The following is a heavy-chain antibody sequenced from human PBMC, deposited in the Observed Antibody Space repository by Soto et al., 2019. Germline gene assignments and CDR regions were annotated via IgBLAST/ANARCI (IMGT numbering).Heavy chain of an antibody. CDR2: IYPDDSDT. J-gene: IGHJ6*02. CDR3: ARLGSAAGLSNYGMDV. V-gene: IGHV5-51*01. D-gene: IGHD6-13*01. Sequence: PGESLKISCQGSGYSFTTYWIGWVRQMPGKGLEWMGIIYPDDSDTRYSPSFQGQVTISADKSISTAYLQWSSLKASDTAMYYCARLGSAAGLSNYGMDVWGQGTTVTVYS. CDR1: GYSFTTYW.